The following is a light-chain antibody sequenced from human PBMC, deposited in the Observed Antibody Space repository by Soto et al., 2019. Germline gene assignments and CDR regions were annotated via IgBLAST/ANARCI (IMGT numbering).Light chain of an antibody. CDR2: DVS. CDR1: SSDVGGYNY. V-gene: IGLV2-14*01. J-gene: IGLJ2*01. Sequence: QSALTQPASVSGSPGQSITISCTGISSDVGGYNYVSWYQQHPDKAPKLMIYDVSNRRSGVSNRFSGSKSGNTASLTISGLQAEDEADYYYYSHTSSSTVLFGGGTKVTVL. CDR3: YSHTSSSTVL.